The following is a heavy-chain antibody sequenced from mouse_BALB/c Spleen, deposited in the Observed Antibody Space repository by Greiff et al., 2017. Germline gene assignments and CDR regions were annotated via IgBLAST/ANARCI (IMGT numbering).Heavy chain of an antibody. D-gene: IGHD2-3*01. V-gene: IGHV6-6*02. J-gene: IGHJ3*01. CDR2: IRLKSNNYAT. CDR1: GFTFSNYW. CDR3: TSYDGIAY. Sequence: EVQLVESGGGLVQPGGSMKLSCVASGFTFSNYWMNWVRQSPEKGLEWVAEIRLKSNNYATHYAESVKGRFTISRDDSKSSVYLQMNNLRAEDTGIYYCTSYDGIAYWGQGTLVTVSA.